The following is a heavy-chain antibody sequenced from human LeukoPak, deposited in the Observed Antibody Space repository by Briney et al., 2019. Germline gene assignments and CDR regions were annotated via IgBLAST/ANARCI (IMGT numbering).Heavy chain of an antibody. CDR1: GYTFTGYY. Sequence: APVKVSCKASGYTFTGYYMHWVRQAPGQGLEWMGIINPSGGSTSYTQKFQGRITMTRDTSTSTVYVELSSLRSEDTAVYYCARAYYHASSRYYFPLDYWGQGTLVTVSS. CDR3: ARAYYHASSRYYFPLDY. D-gene: IGHD3-22*01. V-gene: IGHV1-46*01. CDR2: INPSGGST. J-gene: IGHJ4*02.